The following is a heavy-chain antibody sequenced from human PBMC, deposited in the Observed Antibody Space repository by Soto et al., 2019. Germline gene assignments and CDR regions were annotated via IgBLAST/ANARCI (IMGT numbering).Heavy chain of an antibody. CDR2: IIPILGIA. D-gene: IGHD2-2*01. V-gene: IGHV1-69*02. J-gene: IGHJ4*02. CDR3: ARGLGYCSSTSCPYYFDY. CDR1: GGTFSSYT. Sequence: QVQLVQSGAEVKKPGSSVKVSCKASGGTFSSYTISWVRQAPGQGLEWMGRIIPILGIANYAQKFQGRVTMTADKSTSTAYRELSSLRSEDTAVYYCARGLGYCSSTSCPYYFDYWGQGTLVTVSS.